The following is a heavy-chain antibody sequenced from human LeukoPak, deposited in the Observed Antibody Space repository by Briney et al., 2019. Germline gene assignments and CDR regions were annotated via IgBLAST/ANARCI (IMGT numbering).Heavy chain of an antibody. J-gene: IGHJ4*01. V-gene: IGHV3-74*01. CDR1: GFTFSNHW. Sequence: PGRSLRLSCAASGFTFSNHWMHWVRQVPGKGLVWVSRSDGGGSSTSYSDSVKGRFSISRDNAKSTLYLQMNSLRAGDTAVYYCARGPPSSGGAYVGDYWGHGTLVTVST. CDR2: SDGGGSST. D-gene: IGHD3-22*01. CDR3: ARGPPSSGGAYVGDY.